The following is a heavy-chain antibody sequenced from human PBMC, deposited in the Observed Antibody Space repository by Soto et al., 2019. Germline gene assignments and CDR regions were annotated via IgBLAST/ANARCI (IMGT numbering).Heavy chain of an antibody. J-gene: IGHJ5*02. Sequence: SETLSLTCTVSGGSISSSSYYWGWIRQPPGKGLEWIGSIYYSGSTYYNPSLKSRVTISVDTSKNQFSLKLSSVTAADTAVYYCARHFEGYCSGGSCPSGFDPWGQETLVTVSS. CDR1: GGSISSSSYY. D-gene: IGHD2-15*01. CDR2: IYYSGST. V-gene: IGHV4-39*01. CDR3: ARHFEGYCSGGSCPSGFDP.